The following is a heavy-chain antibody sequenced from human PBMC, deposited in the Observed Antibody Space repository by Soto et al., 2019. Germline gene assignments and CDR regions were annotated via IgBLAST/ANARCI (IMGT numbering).Heavy chain of an antibody. CDR2: MKGYSGNP. CDR1: GYNFNNYE. V-gene: IGHV1-8*01. Sequence: QVQLLQSGAEVKKPGASVKISCKASGYNFNNYEINWVRQAPAQGLEWMGWMKGYSGNPLYAQNFQGRLTLTRDTSTNTAYLELTSLAYEDTAIYFCARRRGESYYGLDYWGQRTLVTVSS. J-gene: IGHJ4*02. CDR3: ARRRGESYYGLDY. D-gene: IGHD1-26*01.